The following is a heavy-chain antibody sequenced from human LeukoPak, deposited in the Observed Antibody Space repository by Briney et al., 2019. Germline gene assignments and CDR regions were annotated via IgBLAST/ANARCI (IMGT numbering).Heavy chain of an antibody. V-gene: IGHV3-30-3*01. CDR2: ISYDGSNK. Sequence: PGRSLRLSCAASGFTFSSYAMHWVRQAPGKGLEWVALISYDGSNKYYVDSVKGRFTISRDNSKNTLYLEMNSLKAEDTAVYYCARDQWLVYYFDYWGQGTLVTVSS. J-gene: IGHJ4*02. CDR1: GFTFSSYA. D-gene: IGHD6-19*01. CDR3: ARDQWLVYYFDY.